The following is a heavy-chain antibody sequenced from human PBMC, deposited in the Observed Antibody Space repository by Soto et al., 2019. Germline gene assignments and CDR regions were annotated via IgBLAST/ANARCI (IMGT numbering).Heavy chain of an antibody. CDR2: IYYSGST. CDR3: ARRSRYCSGGSCSFDAFDI. D-gene: IGHD2-15*01. CDR1: GGSISVYY. Sequence: SETLSLTCTVSGGSISVYYWSWIRQPPGKGLEWIGYIYYSGSTNYNPSLKSRVTISVDTSNNRFSLRLSSVTAADTAVYYCARRSRYCSGGSCSFDAFDIWAQGTMVTVSS. V-gene: IGHV4-59*01. J-gene: IGHJ3*02.